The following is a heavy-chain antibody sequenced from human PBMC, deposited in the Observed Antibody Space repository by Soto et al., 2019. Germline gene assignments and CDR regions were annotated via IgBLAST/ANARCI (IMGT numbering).Heavy chain of an antibody. V-gene: IGHV4-61*01. D-gene: IGHD5-12*01. CDR2: FYDSGST. CDR1: GGSVSSGSFY. CDR3: AASAPPATNYYYAMDV. J-gene: IGHJ6*02. Sequence: KTSETLSLTCTVSGGSVSSGSFYWSWIRRPPGKGLEWIGYFYDSGSTNYNPSLRSRVTMSVDTSKNQFSLKLSSVTAADTAVYYCAASAPPATNYYYAMDVWRQGTTVTVSS.